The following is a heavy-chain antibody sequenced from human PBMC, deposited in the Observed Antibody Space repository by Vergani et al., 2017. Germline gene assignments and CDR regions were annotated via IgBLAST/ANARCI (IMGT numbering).Heavy chain of an antibody. J-gene: IGHJ4*02. CDR1: GYTFTSYA. V-gene: IGHV1-3*02. CDR2: SNAGNGNT. Sequence: QVQLVQSGAEVKKPGASVKVSCKASGYTFTSYAMHWVRQAPGQRLEWMGWSNAGNGNTKYSQEFQGRVTMTEDTSTDTAYMELSSLRSEDTAVYYCATVESPIAVAGSIYYFDYWGQGTLVTVSS. D-gene: IGHD6-19*01. CDR3: ATVESPIAVAGSIYYFDY.